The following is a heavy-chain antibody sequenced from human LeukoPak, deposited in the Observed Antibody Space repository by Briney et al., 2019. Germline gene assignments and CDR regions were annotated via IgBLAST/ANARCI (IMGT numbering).Heavy chain of an antibody. V-gene: IGHV4-59*12. CDR3: ARDRPDYGGNRAFDY. CDR2: IYYSGST. D-gene: IGHD4-23*01. CDR1: GGSISSYY. Sequence: PSETLSLTRTVSGGSISSYYWTWIRQPPGKGLEWIGYIYYSGSTNYNPSLKSRVTMSLDTSKNHFSLRLSSVTAADTAVYYCARDRPDYGGNRAFDYWGQGTLVTVSS. J-gene: IGHJ4*02.